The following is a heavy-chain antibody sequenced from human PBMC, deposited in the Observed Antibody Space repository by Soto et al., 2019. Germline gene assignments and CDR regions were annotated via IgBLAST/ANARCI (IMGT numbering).Heavy chain of an antibody. V-gene: IGHV3-30*18. CDR3: AKDGSLSIDY. D-gene: IGHD1-26*01. Sequence: QVQLVESGGGVVQPGRSLRLSCAASGFTFSHYAMHWVRQAPGKGLEWVALMSYDGSNEYYADSVQGRFTISRDNYKNSQHLQTNSLTAADTAVYYFAKDGSLSIDYWGQGTLVTVSS. CDR1: GFTFSHYA. J-gene: IGHJ4*02. CDR2: MSYDGSNE.